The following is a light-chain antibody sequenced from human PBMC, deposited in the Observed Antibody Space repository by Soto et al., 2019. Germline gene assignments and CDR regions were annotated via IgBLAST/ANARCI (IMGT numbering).Light chain of an antibody. Sequence: DIQMTQSPSTLSASVGDRVTIACRASQSISSWLAWYQQKPGKAPKLLIYDASSLESGVPSRFSGSGSGTEFTLTISSLQPDDFATYYCQQYNSYSPTVGQGTQVDIK. CDR3: QQYNSYSPT. CDR2: DAS. V-gene: IGKV1-5*01. J-gene: IGKJ1*01. CDR1: QSISSW.